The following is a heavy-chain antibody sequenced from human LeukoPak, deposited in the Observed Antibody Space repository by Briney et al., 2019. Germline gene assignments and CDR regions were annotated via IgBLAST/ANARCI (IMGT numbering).Heavy chain of an antibody. Sequence: ASVKVSCKASGYTFTGYYMHWVRQAPGQGLEWMGIINPSGGSTSYAQKFQSRVTMTRDMSTSTVYMELSSLRSEDTAVYYCARDRGATNAFDIWGQGTMVTVSS. V-gene: IGHV1-46*01. J-gene: IGHJ3*02. CDR1: GYTFTGYY. CDR2: INPSGGST. D-gene: IGHD1-26*01. CDR3: ARDRGATNAFDI.